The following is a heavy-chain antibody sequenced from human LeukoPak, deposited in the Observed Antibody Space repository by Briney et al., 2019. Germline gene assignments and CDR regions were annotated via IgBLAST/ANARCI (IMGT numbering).Heavy chain of an antibody. CDR3: AKDRVFGPSEYYFDY. V-gene: IGHV3-30*02. Sequence: GGSLRLSCAASGFTFSSYGMHWVRQAPGKGLEWMAFIRYDGSNKYYADSVKGRFTISRDNSKNTLYLQMNSLRAEDTAVYYCAKDRVFGPSEYYFDYWGQGTLVTVSS. CDR1: GFTFSSYG. CDR2: IRYDGSNK. D-gene: IGHD3/OR15-3a*01. J-gene: IGHJ4*02.